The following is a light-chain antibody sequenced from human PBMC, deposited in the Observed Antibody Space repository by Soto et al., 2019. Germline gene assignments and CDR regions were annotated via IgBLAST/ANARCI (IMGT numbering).Light chain of an antibody. J-gene: IGKJ1*01. V-gene: IGKV3-20*01. CDR1: QSVTGNY. CDR2: GAS. CDR3: QNYNSAPWT. Sequence: VLTQSPGTLSVSPGERVTVTCGASQSVTGNYLAWYQQKPGQAPRLLIYGASTLQSGVPSRFSGSGSGTDFTLTISSLQTEDVATYYCQNYNSAPWTFGQGTKVESK.